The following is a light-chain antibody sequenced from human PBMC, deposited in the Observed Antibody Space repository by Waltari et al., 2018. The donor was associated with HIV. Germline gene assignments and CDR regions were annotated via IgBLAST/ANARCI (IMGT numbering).Light chain of an antibody. Sequence: QSVLIQPPSASGTPGQRVTISCSGSTFNLGNNSVYWYKQLPGTAPRLLIDGNNQRPSGFPNRFSTSKSGTSASLAISGLRSEDDVDYYCAAWDDSLTGWVFGGGTKLTVL. J-gene: IGLJ3*02. CDR3: AAWDDSLTGWV. CDR1: TFNLGNNS. V-gene: IGLV1-47*01. CDR2: GNN.